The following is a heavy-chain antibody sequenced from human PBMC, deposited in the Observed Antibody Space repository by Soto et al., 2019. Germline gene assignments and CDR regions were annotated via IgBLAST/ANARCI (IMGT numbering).Heavy chain of an antibody. V-gene: IGHV1-2*02. CDR2: INPYSGGA. J-gene: IGHJ5*02. D-gene: IGHD3-10*01. Sequence: KVSCKASGYTFTGYFMHWVRQAPGQGLEWMGWINPYSGGADYAQSFQGRVTMTRDTSISTVYMELSRLRFDDTAVYYCARVIRGAYYNSPLDTWGQGTVVTVSS. CDR1: GYTFTGYF. CDR3: ARVIRGAYYNSPLDT.